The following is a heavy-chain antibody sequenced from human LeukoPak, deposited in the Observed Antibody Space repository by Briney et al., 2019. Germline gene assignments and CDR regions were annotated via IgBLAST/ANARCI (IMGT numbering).Heavy chain of an antibody. CDR3: ARGGYKFPLHH. CDR2: INHSGST. CDR1: GESFSGYY. V-gene: IGHV4-34*01. Sequence: SETLSLTCAVYGESFSGYYWSWIRQPPGKGLEWIGEINHSGSTNYNPSLKSRVTISVDTSKNQFSLKLSSVTAADTAVYYCARGGYKFPLHHWGQGTLVTVSS. D-gene: IGHD5-24*01. J-gene: IGHJ5*02.